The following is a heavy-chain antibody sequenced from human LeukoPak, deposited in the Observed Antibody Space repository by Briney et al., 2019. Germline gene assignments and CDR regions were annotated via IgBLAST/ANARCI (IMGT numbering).Heavy chain of an antibody. D-gene: IGHD2-2*02. V-gene: IGHV1-69*04. CDR2: IIPILGIA. Sequence: SVKVSCKASGGTFSSYAISWVRQAPGQGLEWMGRIIPILGIANYAQKFQGRVTITADKSTSTAYMELSSLRSEDTAVYYCAGAFYCSSXSXYRAAFDIWGQGTMVTVS. CDR1: GGTFSSYA. J-gene: IGHJ3*02. CDR3: AGAFYCSSXSXYRAAFDI.